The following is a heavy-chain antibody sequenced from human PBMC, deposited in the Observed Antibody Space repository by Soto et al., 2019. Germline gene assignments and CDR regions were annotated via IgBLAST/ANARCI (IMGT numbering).Heavy chain of an antibody. Sequence: GXGPTLVNPTQTLTLTCTFSGFSLSTSGMCVSWIRQPPGKALEWLALIDWDDDKYYSTSLKTRLTISKDTSKNQVVLTMTNMDPVETATYYCARSATYYYDSSGYYPRRYYFDYWGQGTLVTVSS. J-gene: IGHJ4*02. D-gene: IGHD3-22*01. CDR3: ARSATYYYDSSGYYPRRYYFDY. CDR1: GFSLSTSGMC. V-gene: IGHV2-70*01. CDR2: IDWDDDK.